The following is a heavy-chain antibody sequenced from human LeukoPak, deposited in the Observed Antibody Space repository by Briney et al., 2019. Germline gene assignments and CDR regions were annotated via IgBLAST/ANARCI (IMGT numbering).Heavy chain of an antibody. Sequence: SETLSLTCTVSGGSISSYYWGWIRQSPGKGLEWIGSIYYSGSTYYNPSLKSRVTISVDTSKNQFSLKLSSVTAADTAVYYCARRGSVAVAGYDYWGQGTLVTVSS. D-gene: IGHD6-19*01. V-gene: IGHV4-39*07. CDR3: ARRGSVAVAGYDY. CDR1: GGSISSYY. J-gene: IGHJ4*02. CDR2: IYYSGST.